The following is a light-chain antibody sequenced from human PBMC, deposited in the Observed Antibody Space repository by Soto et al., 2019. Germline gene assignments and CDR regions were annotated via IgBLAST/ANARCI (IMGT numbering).Light chain of an antibody. V-gene: IGKV1-39*01. CDR2: DAS. Sequence: DIQMTQSPSSVSSSVGDRVTITCWASQSISSYLNWYQQKPGKAPKLLIYDASSLQSGVPSRFSGSGFGTDFTLTISSLQPQDFGTYYCQQVFNTPVTFGQGTRLEIK. CDR3: QQVFNTPVT. CDR1: QSISSY. J-gene: IGKJ5*01.